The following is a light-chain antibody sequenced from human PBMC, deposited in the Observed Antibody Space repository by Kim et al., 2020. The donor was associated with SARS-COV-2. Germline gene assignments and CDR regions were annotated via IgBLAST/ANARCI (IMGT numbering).Light chain of an antibody. CDR1: QSVSSMY. CDR3: QQYENSPWT. J-gene: IGKJ1*01. V-gene: IGKV3-20*01. CDR2: GAS. Sequence: SPGERATLSCRASQSVSSMYLAWYQQKPGQAPRLLIYGASSRATGIPDRFSGSGSGTDFTLTTSRLEPEDCAVYYCQQYENSPWTFGQGTKVDIK.